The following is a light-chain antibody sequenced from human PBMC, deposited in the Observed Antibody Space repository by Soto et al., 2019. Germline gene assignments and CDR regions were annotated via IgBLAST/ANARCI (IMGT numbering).Light chain of an antibody. CDR1: QSVSSN. V-gene: IGKV3-15*01. Sequence: EIVMTQSPATLSVSPGERAALSCRASQSVSSNLAWYQQKPGQAPRLLIYGASTRAPGIPARVSGSGSGTEFTLTISSLQPEDFVFYYCQQYNYWPSFGQGTKLEIK. J-gene: IGKJ2*01. CDR3: QQYNYWPS. CDR2: GAS.